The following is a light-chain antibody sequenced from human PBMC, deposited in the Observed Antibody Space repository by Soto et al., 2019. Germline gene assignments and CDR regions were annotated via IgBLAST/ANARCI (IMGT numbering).Light chain of an antibody. CDR3: QQYNNWWT. CDR1: QSVSSSH. Sequence: EIVFTQSPGTLSLSPGERATLSCRASQSVSSSHLAWYQQKPGQAPRLLIYGASNRATGIPDRFSGSGSGTEFTLTISSLQSEDFAVYYCQQYNNWWTFGQGTKVDIK. J-gene: IGKJ1*01. CDR2: GAS. V-gene: IGKV3D-15*01.